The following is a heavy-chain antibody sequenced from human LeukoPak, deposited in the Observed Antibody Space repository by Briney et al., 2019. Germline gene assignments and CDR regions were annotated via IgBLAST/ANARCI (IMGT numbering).Heavy chain of an antibody. CDR3: ARTEAYYDFWSGYYSYYFDY. CDR1: GYTFTSYD. V-gene: IGHV1-8*03. CDR2: MNPNGGNT. J-gene: IGHJ4*02. Sequence: ASVKVSCKASGYTFTSYDINWVRQATGQGLEWMGWMNPNGGNTGYAQKFQGRVTITRNTSISTAYMELSSLRSEDTAVYYCARTEAYYDFWSGYYSYYFDYWGQGTLVTVSS. D-gene: IGHD3-3*01.